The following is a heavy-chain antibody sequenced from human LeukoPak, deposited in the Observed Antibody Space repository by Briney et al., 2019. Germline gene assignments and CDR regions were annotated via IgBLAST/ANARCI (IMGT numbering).Heavy chain of an antibody. CDR3: ARHRSNWGRDYYYGMDV. J-gene: IGHJ6*02. Sequence: GESLKISCKGSGYSFTSYWIAWVRQMPGKGLEWMGIIYPGDSDTRYSPSFQGQVTISADKSISTAYLRWSSLKASDTAMYYCARHRSNWGRDYYYGMDVWGQGTTVTVSS. V-gene: IGHV5-51*01. D-gene: IGHD7-27*01. CDR2: IYPGDSDT. CDR1: GYSFTSYW.